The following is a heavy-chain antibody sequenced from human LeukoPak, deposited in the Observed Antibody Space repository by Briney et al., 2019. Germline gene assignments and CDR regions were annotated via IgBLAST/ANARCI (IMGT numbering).Heavy chain of an antibody. CDR3: ARGRVGGTSHFDF. CDR1: GFTFSSYS. D-gene: IGHD1-26*01. CDR2: ITSSTNYI. J-gene: IGHJ4*02. V-gene: IGHV3-21*01. Sequence: GGSLRLSCAVSGFTFSSYSMSWVRQAPGKGLEWVSSITSSTNYIYYADSVKGRFTISRDNAKNSLSLQMNSLRAEDTAVYYCARGRVGGTSHFDFWGQGTLVTVSS.